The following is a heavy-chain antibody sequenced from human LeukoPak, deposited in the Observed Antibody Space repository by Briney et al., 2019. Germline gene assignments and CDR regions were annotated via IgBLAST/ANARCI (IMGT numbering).Heavy chain of an antibody. D-gene: IGHD3-10*01. V-gene: IGHV3-23*01. CDR3: AKDSKMSYYGSGSHYDY. CDR2: IGPSGGNT. Sequence: GGSLRLSCAASGIHFSNYFMSWVRQAPGKGLEWVSAIGPSGGNTYYADSVKGRFTISRVNSKNTLYLQMSSLRAEETAVYSCAKDSKMSYYGSGSHYDYWGQGTLVTVSS. CDR1: GIHFSNYF. J-gene: IGHJ4*02.